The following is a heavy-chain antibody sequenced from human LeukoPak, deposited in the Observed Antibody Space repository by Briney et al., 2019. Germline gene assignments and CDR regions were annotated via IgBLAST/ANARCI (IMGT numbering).Heavy chain of an antibody. Sequence: ASVKVSCKSSGYTFTSYDINWVRQATGQGLEWMGWMNPNSGNTGYAQKFQGRVTMTRNTSISTAYMELSSLRSEDTAVYYCASFGYGDYRYYFDYWGQGTLVTVSS. D-gene: IGHD4-17*01. CDR2: MNPNSGNT. V-gene: IGHV1-8*01. J-gene: IGHJ4*01. CDR1: GYTFTSYD. CDR3: ASFGYGDYRYYFDY.